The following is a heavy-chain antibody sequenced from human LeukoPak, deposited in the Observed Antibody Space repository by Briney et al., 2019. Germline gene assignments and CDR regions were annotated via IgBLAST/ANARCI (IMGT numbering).Heavy chain of an antibody. Sequence: PGGSLRLSCAASGFTFSSYWMSWVRQAPGKGLEWVANIKQDGSEKYYVDSVKGRFTIYRDNAKNSLYLQMNSLRAEDTAVYYCASGGLLWFGEFHWFDPWGQGTLVTVSS. CDR3: ASGGLLWFGEFHWFDP. J-gene: IGHJ5*02. D-gene: IGHD3-10*01. CDR1: GFTFSSYW. CDR2: IKQDGSEK. V-gene: IGHV3-7*01.